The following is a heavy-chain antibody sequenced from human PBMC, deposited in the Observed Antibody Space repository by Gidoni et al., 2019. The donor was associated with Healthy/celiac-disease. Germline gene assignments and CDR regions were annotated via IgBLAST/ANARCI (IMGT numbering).Heavy chain of an antibody. CDR3: AGDRSSSRRWGWFDP. Sequence: EVQLVESGGGLVKPGGSLRLSCAASGFTFISYSMNWFRQAPGKGLEWVSSISSSSSYIYYADSVKGRFTISRDNAKNSLYLQMNSLRAEDTAVYYCAGDRSSSRRWGWFDPWGQGTLVTVSS. V-gene: IGHV3-21*01. J-gene: IGHJ5*02. CDR1: GFTFISYS. D-gene: IGHD6-6*01. CDR2: ISSSSSYI.